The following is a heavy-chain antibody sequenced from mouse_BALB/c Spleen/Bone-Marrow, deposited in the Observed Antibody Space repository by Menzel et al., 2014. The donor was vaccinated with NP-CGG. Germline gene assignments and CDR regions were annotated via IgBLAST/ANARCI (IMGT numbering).Heavy chain of an antibody. V-gene: IGHV14-3*02. J-gene: IGHJ1*01. Sequence: VQLQQPGAELVKPGASVKLSCTASGFNIKDTYMHWVKQRPEQGLEWIGRIDPANGNTKYDPKFQGKATITADTSSNTAYLQLSSLTSEDTAVYYCASYRYDWYFDVWGAGTTVTVSS. CDR3: ASYRYDWYFDV. CDR2: IDPANGNT. CDR1: GFNIKDTY. D-gene: IGHD2-14*01.